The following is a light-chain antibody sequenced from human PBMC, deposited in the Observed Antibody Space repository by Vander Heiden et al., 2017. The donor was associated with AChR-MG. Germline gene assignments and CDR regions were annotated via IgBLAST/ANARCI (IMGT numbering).Light chain of an antibody. Sequence: DIVMTQSPDSLAVPLGERATTNCKSSQSVLYISNNKNYLAWYQQKPGQPPKLLIYWASTREAGVPDRFSGSGSGTDFTLTISSLHAEDVAVYYCQQDYSTPRTFGQGTKVEIK. CDR3: QQDYSTPRT. J-gene: IGKJ1*01. V-gene: IGKV4-1*01. CDR1: QSVLYISNNKNY. CDR2: WAS.